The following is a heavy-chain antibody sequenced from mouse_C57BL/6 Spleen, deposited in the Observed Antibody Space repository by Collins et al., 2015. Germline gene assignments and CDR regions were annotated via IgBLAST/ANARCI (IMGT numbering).Heavy chain of an antibody. D-gene: IGHD4-1*01. CDR1: GFSLTSYG. CDR2: IWRGGST. J-gene: IGHJ4*01. Sequence: QVQLEQSGPGLVQPSQSLSITCTVSGFSLTSYGVHWVRQSPGKGLEWLGVIWRGGSTDYNAAFMSRLSITKDNSKSQVFFKMNSLQADDTAIYYCAKNWNWDYYAMDYWGQGTSVTVSS. V-gene: IGHV2-5*01. CDR3: AKNWNWDYYAMDY.